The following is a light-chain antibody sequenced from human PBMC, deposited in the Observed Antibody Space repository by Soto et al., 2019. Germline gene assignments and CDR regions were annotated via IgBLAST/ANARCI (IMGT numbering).Light chain of an antibody. CDR3: QQYIDWPLT. CDR1: QSVHNN. CDR2: GAS. V-gene: IGKV3-15*01. J-gene: IGKJ4*01. Sequence: EIVLAQSPGTLSLSPGARATLSCRASQSVHNNLAWYQQKPGQAPRLLISGASTRATGIPARFSGSGSGTEFTLTISSLQSEDFAVYFCQQYIDWPLTFGGGTKVDIK.